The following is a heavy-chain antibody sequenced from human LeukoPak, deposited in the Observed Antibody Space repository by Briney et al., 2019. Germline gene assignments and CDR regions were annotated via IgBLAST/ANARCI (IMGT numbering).Heavy chain of an antibody. J-gene: IGHJ6*02. V-gene: IGHV3-30*18. CDR3: AKPLRYQDYYYYGMDV. CDR1: GFTFSSCG. Sequence: GGSLRLSCAASGFTFSSCGMHWVRQAPGKGLEWVAVISYDGSNKYYADSVKGRFTISRDNSKNTLYLQMNSLRAEDTAVYYCAKPLRYQDYYYYGMDVWGQGTTVTVSS. CDR2: ISYDGSNK. D-gene: IGHD2-2*01.